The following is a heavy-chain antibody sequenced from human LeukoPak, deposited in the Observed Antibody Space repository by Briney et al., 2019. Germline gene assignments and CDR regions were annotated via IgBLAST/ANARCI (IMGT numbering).Heavy chain of an antibody. J-gene: IGHJ4*02. D-gene: IGHD1-20*01. V-gene: IGHV3-53*01. CDR3: ITQFTYNWDDFAEY. CDR1: GFTVSSNY. CDR2: IYSGGST. Sequence: GGSLRLSCAASGFTVSSNYMSWVRQAPGKGLEWVSVIYSGGSTYYADSVKGRFTISRDNSKNTLYLQMNSLKTDDTAAYYCITQFTYNWDDFAEYWGQGTLVTVSS.